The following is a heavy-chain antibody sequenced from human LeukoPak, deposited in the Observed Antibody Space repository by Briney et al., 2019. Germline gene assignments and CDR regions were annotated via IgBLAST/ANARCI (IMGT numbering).Heavy chain of an antibody. V-gene: IGHV1-3*01. J-gene: IGHJ3*02. D-gene: IGHD1-26*01. CDR3: ASPSHNIVGVFDAFDI. CDR1: GYTFTSYA. CDR2: INAGNGNT. Sequence: ASVKVSCKASGYTFTSYAMHWVRQAPGQRLEWMGWINAGNGNTKYSQKFQGRVTITRDTSASTAYMELSSLRSEDTAVYYCASPSHNIVGVFDAFDIWGQGTMVTVSS.